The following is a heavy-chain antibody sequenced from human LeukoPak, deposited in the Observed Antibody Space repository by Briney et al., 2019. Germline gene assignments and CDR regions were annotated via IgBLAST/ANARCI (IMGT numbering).Heavy chain of an antibody. CDR1: GGSISTSNYY. J-gene: IGHJ4*02. V-gene: IGHV4-39*07. D-gene: IGHD3-22*01. CDR2: IFYSGST. CDR3: ARADDDSSGFFDY. Sequence: SETLSLTCTVSGGSISTSNYYWGWIRQPPGKGLEWIGNIFYSGSTYYSPSLKSRVSISVDTSKNQFSLKLSSVTAADTAVYYCARADDDSSGFFDYWGQGTLVTVSS.